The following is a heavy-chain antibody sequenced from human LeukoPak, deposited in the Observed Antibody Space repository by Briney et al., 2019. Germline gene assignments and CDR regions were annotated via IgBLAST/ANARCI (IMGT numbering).Heavy chain of an antibody. Sequence: PSETLSLTCTVSGGSISSGGYYWSWIRQHPGKGLEWIGYIFYSGSTYYNPSLKSRVAISVDTSKSQFSLKLSSVTAADTAVYYCARTRDYQIDYWGQGTLVTVSS. CDR2: IFYSGST. J-gene: IGHJ4*02. CDR3: ARTRDYQIDY. CDR1: GGSISSGGYY. D-gene: IGHD2-2*01. V-gene: IGHV4-31*03.